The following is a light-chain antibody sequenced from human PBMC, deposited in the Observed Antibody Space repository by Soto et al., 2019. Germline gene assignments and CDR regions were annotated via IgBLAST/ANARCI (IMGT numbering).Light chain of an antibody. Sequence: DIVMTQSPDSLAVSLGERTTINCKSSQSVLNRSNNKNYLAWYQQKPGQPPKLLIYWASTRESGVPDRFSGSGSGTDFPLTISSLQAEDVAIYYCQQYYTSFHTFGQGTKLEIK. V-gene: IGKV4-1*01. CDR2: WAS. J-gene: IGKJ2*01. CDR1: QSVLNRSNNKNY. CDR3: QQYYTSFHT.